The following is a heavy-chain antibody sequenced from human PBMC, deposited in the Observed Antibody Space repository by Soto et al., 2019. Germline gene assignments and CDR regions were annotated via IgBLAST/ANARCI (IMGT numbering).Heavy chain of an antibody. CDR2: IYWNDDK. Sequence: PTLVNPTQTLTLTCTFSGFSLSTSGVGVGWIRQPPGKALEWLALIYWNDDKRYSPSLKSRLTITKDTSKNQVVLTMTNMDPVDTATYYCAHRYSSSSRSAFDIWGQGTMVTVSS. CDR1: GFSLSTSGVG. D-gene: IGHD6-6*01. J-gene: IGHJ3*02. V-gene: IGHV2-5*01. CDR3: AHRYSSSSRSAFDI.